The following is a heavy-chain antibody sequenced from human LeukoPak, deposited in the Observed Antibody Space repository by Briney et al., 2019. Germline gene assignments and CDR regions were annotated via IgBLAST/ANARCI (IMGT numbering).Heavy chain of an antibody. CDR1: GYTFSSYG. V-gene: IGHV1-18*01. CDR3: ASSMATHSEAFQH. Sequence: ASVKASCKASGYTFSSYGISWVRQAPGQGLEWMGWISAYNGNTNYAQKLQGRVTMTTDTSTSTAYMELRSLRSDDTAVYYCASSMATHSEAFQHWGQGTLVTVSS. D-gene: IGHD5-24*01. CDR2: ISAYNGNT. J-gene: IGHJ1*01.